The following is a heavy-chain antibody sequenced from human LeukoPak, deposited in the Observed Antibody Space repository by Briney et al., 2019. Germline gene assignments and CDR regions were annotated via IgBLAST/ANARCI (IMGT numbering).Heavy chain of an antibody. CDR3: AKPLYSSSWYVWGANYFDY. J-gene: IGHJ4*02. V-gene: IGHV3-23*01. CDR1: GFTFSSYD. D-gene: IGHD6-13*01. Sequence: PGGSLRLSCAASGFTFSSYDMTWVRQAPGKGLEWVSAISGSGGSTYYADSVKGRFTISRDNSKNTLYLQMNSLRAEDTAVYYCAKPLYSSSWYVWGANYFDYWGQGTLVTVSS. CDR2: ISGSGGST.